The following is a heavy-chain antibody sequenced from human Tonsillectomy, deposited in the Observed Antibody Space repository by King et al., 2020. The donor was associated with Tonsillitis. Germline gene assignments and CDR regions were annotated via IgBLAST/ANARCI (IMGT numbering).Heavy chain of an antibody. Sequence: HVQLVESGGGVVQPGRSLRLSCAASGFIFTSYGMHWVRQAPGKGLEWVAVISYDGNNKYYADSVKCRFTISRDNSKNTLYLLMNSLRAEDTAVYYCAKSGCSSTSCYAEVYYYYYYGMDVWGQGTTVTVSS. CDR2: ISYDGNNK. D-gene: IGHD2-2*01. V-gene: IGHV3-30*18. CDR1: GFIFTSYG. CDR3: AKSGCSSTSCYAEVYYYYYYGMDV. J-gene: IGHJ6*02.